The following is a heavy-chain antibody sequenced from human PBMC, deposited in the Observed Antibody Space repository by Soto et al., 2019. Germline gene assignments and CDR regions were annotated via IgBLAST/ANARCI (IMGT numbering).Heavy chain of an antibody. D-gene: IGHD4-17*01. Sequence: GGSLRLSCAASGFTFSSYAMSWVRQAPGKGLEWVSAISGSGGSTYYADSVKGRFTISRDNSKNTLYLQMNSLRAEDTAVYYCAKDPFPHDYGDYVYDYWGQGTLVTASS. V-gene: IGHV3-23*01. CDR3: AKDPFPHDYGDYVYDY. CDR2: ISGSGGST. J-gene: IGHJ4*02. CDR1: GFTFSSYA.